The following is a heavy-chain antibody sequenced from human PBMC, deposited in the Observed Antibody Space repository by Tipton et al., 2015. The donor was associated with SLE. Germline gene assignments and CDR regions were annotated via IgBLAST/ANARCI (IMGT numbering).Heavy chain of an antibody. D-gene: IGHD6-19*01. CDR1: GFTFRTYA. CDR3: VRDLLYTSGFRAAGF. Sequence: GSLRLSCAASGFTFRTYAMSWVRQAPGKGLEWVSGISGSGDNTNYADSVKGRFFISRDNSKNTFYLQLNGLRADDTALYYCVRDLLYTSGFRAAGFWGQGTLVIVSP. J-gene: IGHJ4*02. V-gene: IGHV3-23*01. CDR2: ISGSGDNT.